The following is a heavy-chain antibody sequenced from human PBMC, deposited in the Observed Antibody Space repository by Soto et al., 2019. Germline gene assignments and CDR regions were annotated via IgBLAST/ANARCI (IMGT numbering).Heavy chain of an antibody. Sequence: QVQLVQSGAEVKKPGSSVKVSCKASGGTFSSYAISWVRQAPGQGLEWMGGIIPIFGTANYAQKFQSRVTITADESTSTAYRELSSLRSEDTAVYYCARNYRYYDSSGTFFDYWGQGTLVTVSS. CDR3: ARNYRYYDSSGTFFDY. CDR1: GGTFSSYA. V-gene: IGHV1-69*01. J-gene: IGHJ4*02. CDR2: IIPIFGTA. D-gene: IGHD3-22*01.